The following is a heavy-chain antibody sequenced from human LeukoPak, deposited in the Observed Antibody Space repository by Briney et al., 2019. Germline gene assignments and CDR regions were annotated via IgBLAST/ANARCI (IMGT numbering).Heavy chain of an antibody. CDR1: GGSFSGYY. CDR2: FYYSVST. CDR3: ARQGGWGGAASLFQY. D-gene: IGHD1-26*01. V-gene: IGHV4-34*01. Sequence: SETLSLTCAVYGGSFSGYYWGWIRQPPGKGLEWIGSFYYSVSTYYNPSLKSRVTISVDTSKNQFSLRLSSVTAADTAIFYCARQGGWGGAASLFQYWGQRTLVTVSS. J-gene: IGHJ4*02.